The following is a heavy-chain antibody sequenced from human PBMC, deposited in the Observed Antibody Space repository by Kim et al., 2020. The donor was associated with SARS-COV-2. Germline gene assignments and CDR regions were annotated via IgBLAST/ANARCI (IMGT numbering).Heavy chain of an antibody. CDR3: AKDRGYDLWYFDY. CDR1: GFTFSSFG. CDR2: ISYDGSNT. J-gene: IGHJ4*02. Sequence: GGSLRLSCAASGFTFSSFGMHWVRQAPGKGLEWVAVISYDGSNTDYADSVKGRFTISRDNSKNTLYVEMNSLRAEDTAVYYCAKDRGYDLWYFDYWGQGTLVTVSS. V-gene: IGHV3-30*18. D-gene: IGHD5-12*01.